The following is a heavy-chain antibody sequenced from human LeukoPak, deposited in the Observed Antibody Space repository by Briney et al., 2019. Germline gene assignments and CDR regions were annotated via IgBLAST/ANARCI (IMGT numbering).Heavy chain of an antibody. J-gene: IGHJ4*02. Sequence: GGSLRLSCAGSGFTFSSYAMSWVRQAPGKRLEWVSAISGSGGSTYYADSVKGRFTISRANSKNTLYLQMNSLRAEDTAVYYCAKDTGILEWFGELSNFDYWGQGTLVTVSS. CDR3: AKDTGILEWFGELSNFDY. V-gene: IGHV3-23*01. CDR1: GFTFSSYA. D-gene: IGHD3-10*01. CDR2: ISGSGGST.